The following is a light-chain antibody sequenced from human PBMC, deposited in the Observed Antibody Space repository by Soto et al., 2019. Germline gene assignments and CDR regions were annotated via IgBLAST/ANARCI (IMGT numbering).Light chain of an antibody. J-gene: IGKJ1*01. V-gene: IGKV1-5*03. CDR1: QSVGRW. CDR3: QQYETYAT. Sequence: IQMTQSPATLSASVGDSVTITCRASQSVGRWLAWYQQKPGKAPQVLIYKASDLKSGVPTRFSGGGCGAEFTLTIRGLQPDDSATYCCQQYETYATFGQGTKVEFK. CDR2: KAS.